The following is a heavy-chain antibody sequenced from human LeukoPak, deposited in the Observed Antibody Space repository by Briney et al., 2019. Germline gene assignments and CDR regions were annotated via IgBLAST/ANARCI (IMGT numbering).Heavy chain of an antibody. J-gene: IGHJ5*02. CDR2: IYYSGST. Sequence: SETMSLTCTVSAGSISSSSYYWGWIRQPPGKGLEWIGSIYYSGSTYYNPSLKSRVTISVDTSKNQFSLKLSSVTAADTAVYYCAIALTYHNWFDPWGQGTLVTVSS. CDR3: AIALTYHNWFDP. V-gene: IGHV4-39*07. D-gene: IGHD2-2*02. CDR1: AGSISSSSYY.